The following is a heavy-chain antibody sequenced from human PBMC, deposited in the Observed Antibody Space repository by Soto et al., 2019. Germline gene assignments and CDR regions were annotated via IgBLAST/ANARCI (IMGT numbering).Heavy chain of an antibody. CDR2: ISYDGSNK. J-gene: IGHJ4*02. V-gene: IGHV3-30-3*01. D-gene: IGHD1-26*01. CDR1: GFTFSSYA. Sequence: GGSLRLSCVASGFTFSSYAMHWVRQAPGKGLEWVAVISYDGSNKYYADSVKGRFTISRDNSKNTLYLQMNSLRAEDTAVYYCARSEPGGGSYYFDYWGQGTLVTVSS. CDR3: ARSEPGGGSYYFDY.